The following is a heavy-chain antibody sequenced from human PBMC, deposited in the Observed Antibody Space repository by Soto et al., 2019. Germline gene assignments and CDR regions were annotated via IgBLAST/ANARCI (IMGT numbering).Heavy chain of an antibody. V-gene: IGHV1-2*02. J-gene: IGHJ4*02. D-gene: IGHD1-26*01. CDR3: GRGRSGQIVVFY. CDR2: IGPESGAT. CDR1: GYTFTGHY. Sequence: ASVKVSCKASGYTFTGHYIHWVRQAPEQGPEWMGEIGPESGATRYAQRFQGRVTMTRDMSITTVYMELNNLSPDDSAVYYCGRGRSGQIVVFYWGQGTPVTVS.